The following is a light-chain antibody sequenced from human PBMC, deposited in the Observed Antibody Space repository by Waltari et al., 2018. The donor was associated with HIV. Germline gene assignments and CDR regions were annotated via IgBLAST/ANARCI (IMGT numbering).Light chain of an antibody. CDR2: YDT. V-gene: IGLV3-21*01. Sequence: SYVLTQPPSLSVAPGETATITCGGNYLATRSVHWYRQKPGQAPMVVMFYDTERPSGIARRFSGSNSGNPATLTCSRVGPGAEAAYYCQVWDPSSDVVCGGGTKLTVL. CDR3: QVWDPSSDVV. J-gene: IGLJ2*01. CDR1: YLATRS.